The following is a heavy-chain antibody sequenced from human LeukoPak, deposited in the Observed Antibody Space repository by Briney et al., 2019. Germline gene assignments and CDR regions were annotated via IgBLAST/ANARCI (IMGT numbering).Heavy chain of an antibody. V-gene: IGHV3-53*01. CDR3: ARGGSYLSAFDI. Sequence: GGSLRLSCAASGFTVSSNYMSWVRQAPGKGLEWVPIIYSGGSTFYADSVKGRFTISRDNSKNTLYLQMNSLRAEDTAVYYCARGGSYLSAFDIWGQGTMVTVSS. CDR1: GFTVSSNY. D-gene: IGHD1-26*01. CDR2: IYSGGST. J-gene: IGHJ3*02.